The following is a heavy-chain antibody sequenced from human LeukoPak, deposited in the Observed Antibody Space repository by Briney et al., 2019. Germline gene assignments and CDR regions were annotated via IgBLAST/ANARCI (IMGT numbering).Heavy chain of an antibody. D-gene: IGHD1-26*01. CDR1: GFTFSNAW. CDR2: IRSKTDGGIT. Sequence: GGSLRLSCAASGFTFSNAWMSWVRQAPGKGVEWVGRIRSKTDGGITDYAAEVKGRFTISRDDKKNKMYQKMNSQKNEGTAVYYCTTDLPWELVPLGYWGQGTLVTVSS. V-gene: IGHV3-15*01. J-gene: IGHJ4*02. CDR3: TTDLPWELVPLGY.